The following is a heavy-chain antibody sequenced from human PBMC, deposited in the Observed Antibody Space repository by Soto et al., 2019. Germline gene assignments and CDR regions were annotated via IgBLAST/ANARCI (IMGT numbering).Heavy chain of an antibody. CDR3: ARDPLWGTAMVLWYFDL. D-gene: IGHD5-18*01. J-gene: IGHJ2*01. Sequence: GGSLRLSCAASGFTFSTYSMNWVRQAPGKGLEWVSYIRSSGSTIYYADSVKGRFTISRDNSKNTLYLQMNSLRAEDTAVYYCARDPLWGTAMVLWYFDLWGRGTLVTVSS. CDR1: GFTFSTYS. CDR2: IRSSGSTI. V-gene: IGHV3-48*01.